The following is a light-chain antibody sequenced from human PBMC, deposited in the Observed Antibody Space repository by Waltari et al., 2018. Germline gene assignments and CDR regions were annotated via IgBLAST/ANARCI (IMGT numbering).Light chain of an antibody. CDR3: QVSHA. J-gene: IGKJ2*01. CDR2: TAS. CDR1: EDLGRY. V-gene: IGKV1-39*01. Sequence: DIQMTQSPSSLSASVGDRVTITCRASEDLGRYLNWYQQKSGKAPKLLIYTASTLESGVPSRFSGSGSGTDFALTISSLQPEDFATYYCQVSHAFGQGTKLEIK.